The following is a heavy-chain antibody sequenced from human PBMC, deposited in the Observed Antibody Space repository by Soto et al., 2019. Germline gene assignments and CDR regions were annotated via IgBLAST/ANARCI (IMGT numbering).Heavy chain of an antibody. D-gene: IGHD5-18*01. CDR1: GGSVSSGSHY. CDR2: IYYSGST. Sequence: QVQLQESGPGLVKPSETLSLTCTVSGGSVSSGSHYWSWIRQPPGKGLEWIGYIYYSGSTNYNPSLKSRVTISVDTSKNQCSLKLSSVTAADTAVYYCARASYGYFYDYWGQGTLVTVSS. V-gene: IGHV4-61*01. J-gene: IGHJ4*02. CDR3: ARASYGYFYDY.